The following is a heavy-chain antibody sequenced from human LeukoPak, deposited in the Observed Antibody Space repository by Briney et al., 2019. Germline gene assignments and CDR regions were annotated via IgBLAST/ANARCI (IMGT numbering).Heavy chain of an antibody. CDR3: ARGRIAGGQMATAGGLGI. Sequence: SETLSLTCTVSGDSISSYYWSWLRQPPGKGLEWIGYIYYSGSTNYNPSLKSRVTISVDTSKNQFSLKLSSVTAADTAVYYCARGRIAGGQMATAGGLGIWGQGTLVTVSS. J-gene: IGHJ4*02. CDR2: IYYSGST. CDR1: GDSISSYY. D-gene: IGHD5-24*01. V-gene: IGHV4-59*08.